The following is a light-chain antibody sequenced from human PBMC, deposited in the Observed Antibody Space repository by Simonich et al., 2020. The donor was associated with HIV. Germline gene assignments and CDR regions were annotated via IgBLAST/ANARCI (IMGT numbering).Light chain of an antibody. V-gene: IGKV4-1*01. CDR2: WAA. J-gene: IGKJ4*01. Sequence: DIVMTQSPDSLAVSLGERATFNCKSSQSILYSSNNKNYLAWYQLKPGQPPKLLIYWAATRESGVPDRFSASGSGTDFTLTISSLQAEDVAVYYCQQYYTTPPTFGGGTKVEIK. CDR1: QSILYSSNNKNY. CDR3: QQYYTTPPT.